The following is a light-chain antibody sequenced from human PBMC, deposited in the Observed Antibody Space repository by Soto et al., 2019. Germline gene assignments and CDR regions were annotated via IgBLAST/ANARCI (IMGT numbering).Light chain of an antibody. CDR3: QKYSSVPV. J-gene: IGKJ3*01. CDR2: AAS. Sequence: DIQMPQSPTSLSASVGDRVTITCRASQGIRNFVAWYQQKPGKAPKLLIYAASTLQSGVPSRFTGSGSETDFTLTINSLQPKDVATYSCQKYSSVPVFGPGTKVEIK. CDR1: QGIRNF. V-gene: IGKV1-27*01.